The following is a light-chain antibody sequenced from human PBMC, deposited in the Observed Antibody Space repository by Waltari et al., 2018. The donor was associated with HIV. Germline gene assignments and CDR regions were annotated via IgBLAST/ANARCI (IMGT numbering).Light chain of an antibody. CDR2: DVS. J-gene: IGLJ1*01. CDR3: SSYAGSNNPYV. Sequence: QSALTQPPSASGSPGQSLTISCPGTSSDIGAYNYVSWYQQHPDKAPKLMIYDVSKRPSGVPDRFSGSKSGNTASLTVSGLQTEDEADYYCSSYAGSNNPYVFGTGTKVTVL. CDR1: SSDIGAYNY. V-gene: IGLV2-8*01.